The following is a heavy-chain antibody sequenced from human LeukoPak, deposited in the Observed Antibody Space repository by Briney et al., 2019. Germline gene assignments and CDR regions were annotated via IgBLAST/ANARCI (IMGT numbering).Heavy chain of an antibody. V-gene: IGHV1-69*04. D-gene: IGHD2-2*01. CDR2: IIPILGIA. CDR3: ARACSWRSSTSCQWPRDNWFDP. Sequence: ASVNVSCTASGGTFSSYAISRVRQAPGQGVEWMGRIIPILGIANDAQKVQGRVTITEDKSTSTAYMELSSLRSEDTAVYYCARACSWRSSTSCQWPRDNWFDPWGQGTLVTVSS. CDR1: GGTFSSYA. J-gene: IGHJ5*02.